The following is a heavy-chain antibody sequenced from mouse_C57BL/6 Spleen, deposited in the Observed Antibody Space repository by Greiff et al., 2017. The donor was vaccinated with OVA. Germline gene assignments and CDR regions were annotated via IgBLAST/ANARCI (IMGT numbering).Heavy chain of an antibody. Sequence: VKLKQSGAELMKPGASVKLSCKATGYTFTGYWIEWVKQRPGHGLEWIGEILPGSGSTNYNEKFKGKATFTADTSSNTAYMQHSSLTTEDSAIYYCARGGDYGSSYVYFDYWGQGTTLTVSS. V-gene: IGHV1-9*01. CDR2: ILPGSGST. CDR3: ARGGDYGSSYVYFDY. D-gene: IGHD1-1*01. CDR1: GYTFTGYW. J-gene: IGHJ2*01.